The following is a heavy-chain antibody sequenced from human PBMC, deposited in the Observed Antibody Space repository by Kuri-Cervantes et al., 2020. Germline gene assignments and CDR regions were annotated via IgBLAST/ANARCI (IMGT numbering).Heavy chain of an antibody. V-gene: IGHV4-34*01. CDR3: ARARDIGYCSGGSCYYFGY. CDR2: INHSGST. D-gene: IGHD2-15*01. Sequence: GSLRLSCAVYGGSFSGYYWSWIRQPPGKGLEWIGEINHSGSTNYNPSLKSRVTISVDRSKNQFSLKLSSVTAADTAVYYCARARDIGYCSGGSCYYFGYWGQGTLVTVSS. J-gene: IGHJ4*02. CDR1: GGSFSGYY.